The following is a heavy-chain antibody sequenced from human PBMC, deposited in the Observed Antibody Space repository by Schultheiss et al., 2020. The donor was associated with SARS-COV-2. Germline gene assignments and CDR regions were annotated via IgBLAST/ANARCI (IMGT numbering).Heavy chain of an antibody. Sequence: SETLSLTCTVSGGSISSYYWGWIRQPPGKGLEWIGSIYYSGSTYYNPSLKSRVTISVDTSKNQFSLKLSSVTAADTAVYYCARDDSSGWYWMDVWGQGTTVTVSS. V-gene: IGHV4-39*07. CDR3: ARDDSSGWYWMDV. CDR1: GGSISSYY. J-gene: IGHJ6*02. D-gene: IGHD6-19*01. CDR2: IYYSGST.